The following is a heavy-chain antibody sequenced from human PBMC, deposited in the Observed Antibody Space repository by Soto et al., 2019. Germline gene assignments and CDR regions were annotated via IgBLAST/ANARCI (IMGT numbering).Heavy chain of an antibody. Sequence: SETLSLTCTFSVGSIISYYWSWIRQPPGKGLEWIGYIYYSGSTNYNPSLKSRVTISVDTSKNQFSLKLSSVTAADTAVYYCARDWPSGVTRPGAFDIWGQGTMVTVSS. CDR2: IYYSGST. D-gene: IGHD1-26*01. CDR3: ARDWPSGVTRPGAFDI. CDR1: VGSIISYY. V-gene: IGHV4-59*01. J-gene: IGHJ3*02.